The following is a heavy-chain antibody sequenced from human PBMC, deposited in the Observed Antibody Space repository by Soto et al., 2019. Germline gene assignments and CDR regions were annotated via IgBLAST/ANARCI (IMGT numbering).Heavy chain of an antibody. Sequence: QVQLMESGPGLVRPSQTLSLTCTVSGGSINTAGDYWNWRRQRPGEGLEWIGIIQSSGSIYYTQSMKGLVQVSADTSKTQFALRFDSVTAADTAVYYCVRGKRGPWYFALWGRGTLVAVSS. D-gene: IGHD3-10*01. J-gene: IGHJ2*01. V-gene: IGHV4-31*01. CDR3: VRGKRGPWYFAL. CDR2: IQSSGSI. CDR1: GGSINTAGDY.